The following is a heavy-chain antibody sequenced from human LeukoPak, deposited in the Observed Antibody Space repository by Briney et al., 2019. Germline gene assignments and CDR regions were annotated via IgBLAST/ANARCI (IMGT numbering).Heavy chain of an antibody. D-gene: IGHD2-15*01. CDR2: ISGSGGST. V-gene: IGHV3-23*01. J-gene: IGHJ4*02. CDR1: GFTFSSYA. CDR3: AKAVRRYCSGGSCYYYFDY. Sequence: PGGSLRLSCAASGFTFSSYAMSWVRQAPGKGLEWVSAISGSGGSTYYADSVRGRSTISRDNSKNTLYLQMNSLRAEDTAVYYCAKAVRRYCSGGSCYYYFDYWGQGTLVTVSS.